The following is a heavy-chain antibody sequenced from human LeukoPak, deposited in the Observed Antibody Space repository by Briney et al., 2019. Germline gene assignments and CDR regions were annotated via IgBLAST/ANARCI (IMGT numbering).Heavy chain of an antibody. D-gene: IGHD5-12*01. V-gene: IGHV1-46*01. CDR1: GYTFTSYY. CDR2: INPSGGIT. CDR3: ARDFSSGYDLGYMDV. Sequence: ASVKVSCKASGYTFTSYYIHWVRQAPGQGLEWMGIINPSGGITSYAQKLQGRVTMTTDTSTSTAHMELRSLRSDDTAVYYCARDFSSGYDLGYMDVWGKGTTVTISS. J-gene: IGHJ6*03.